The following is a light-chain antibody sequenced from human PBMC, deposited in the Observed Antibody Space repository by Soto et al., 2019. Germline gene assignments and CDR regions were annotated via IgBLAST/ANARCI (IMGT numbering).Light chain of an antibody. CDR2: DAS. CDR1: QSINSW. J-gene: IGKJ1*01. V-gene: IGKV1-5*01. Sequence: QMTQSPSTLAASVGDRVAITCRASQSINSWLAWYRWAPGKAPKLLIYDASSLQRGVPSRFSGSGSGTEFTLTISSLQPDDFATYYCQQYNRFSTWTFGQGTKVDIK. CDR3: QQYNRFSTWT.